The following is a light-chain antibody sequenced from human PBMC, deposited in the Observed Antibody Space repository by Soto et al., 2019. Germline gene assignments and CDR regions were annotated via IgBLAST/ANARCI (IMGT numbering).Light chain of an antibody. CDR2: GAS. CDR3: QRYGSSRPWT. CDR1: QSVSSNY. Sequence: EIVLTQSPGTLSLSPGERATLSCRVSQSVSSNYLAWYQQKPGQAPRLLIYGASSRATGVPDRFSGSGSGTDFSLTISRLEPADVVVYYCQRYGSSRPWTFGQGTKVEIK. V-gene: IGKV3-20*01. J-gene: IGKJ1*01.